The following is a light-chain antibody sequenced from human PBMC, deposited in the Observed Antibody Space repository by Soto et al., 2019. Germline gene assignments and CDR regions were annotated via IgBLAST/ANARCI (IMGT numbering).Light chain of an antibody. Sequence: DFVMTQAPDSLAVSLGERATINCKSSQSVLYNSNNKNHLGGFQQKPGQPPNLLIYGASFRPSGVPDRFSGSGSGTDFTLTISSLQAEDVAVYYCQQYYSIPFTFGQGTKLEI. CDR2: GAS. V-gene: IGKV4-1*01. J-gene: IGKJ2*01. CDR3: QQYYSIPFT. CDR1: QSVLYNSNNKNH.